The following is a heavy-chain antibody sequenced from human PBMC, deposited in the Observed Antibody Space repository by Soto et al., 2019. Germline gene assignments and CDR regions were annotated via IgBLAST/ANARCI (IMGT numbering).Heavy chain of an antibody. CDR3: ARDMSGYDRDFDY. CDR2: ISTYNGNT. D-gene: IGHD5-12*01. Sequence: QVQLVQSGAEVKKLGASVKVSCKASGYTFTSYGISWVGQAPGQGLAWMGWISTYNGNTNYAQNLQGRVTMTTDASTSTAYMELRSLRSDDTAVYYCARDMSGYDRDFDYWGQGTLVTVSS. CDR1: GYTFTSYG. V-gene: IGHV1-18*01. J-gene: IGHJ4*02.